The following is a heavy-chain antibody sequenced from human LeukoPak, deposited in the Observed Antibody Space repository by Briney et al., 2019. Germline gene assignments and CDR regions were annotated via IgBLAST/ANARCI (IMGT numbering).Heavy chain of an antibody. D-gene: IGHD3-3*01. J-gene: IGHJ6*03. V-gene: IGHV4-59*01. CDR3: ARTPRFNEYYDFWSGLYYYYYMDV. Sequence: SETLSLTCTVSGGSISSYYWSWIRQPPGKGLEWIGYIYYSGSTNYNPSLKSRVTISVDTSKNQFSLKLSSVTAADTAVYYCARTPRFNEYYDFWSGLYYYYYMDVWGKGTTVTVSS. CDR2: IYYSGST. CDR1: GGSISSYY.